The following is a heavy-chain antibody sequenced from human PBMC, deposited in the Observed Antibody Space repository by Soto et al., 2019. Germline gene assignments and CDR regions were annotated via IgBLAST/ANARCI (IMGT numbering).Heavy chain of an antibody. CDR3: AARGAIGSDY. V-gene: IGHV4-31*03. D-gene: IGHD3-10*01. J-gene: IGHJ4*02. CDR2: IYYSGST. CDR1: GGSISSGGYY. Sequence: SETLSLTCTVSGGSISSGGYYWSWIRQHPGKGLEWIGYIYYSGSTYYNQSLKSRVTISVDTSKNQFSLKLSSVTAADTAVYYCAARGAIGSDYWGQGALVTVSS.